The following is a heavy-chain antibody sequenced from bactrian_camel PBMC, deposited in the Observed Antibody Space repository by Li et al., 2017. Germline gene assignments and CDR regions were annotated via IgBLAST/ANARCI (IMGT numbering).Heavy chain of an antibody. D-gene: IGHD6*01. V-gene: IGHV3S57*01. CDR3: AADWRQLLATYSGHKCHWYGGNYDY. J-gene: IGHJ4*01. CDR1: TGYC. Sequence: HVQLVESGGGSVQSGGSLRLSCIYVTGYCMAWFRQAQATPREVVAAYCNDGTASYADSVKGRFTISKDNAKNTLYLQMNNLKPEDTATYYCAADWRQLLATYSGHKCHWYGGNYDYWGQGTQVTVS. CDR2: YCNDGTA.